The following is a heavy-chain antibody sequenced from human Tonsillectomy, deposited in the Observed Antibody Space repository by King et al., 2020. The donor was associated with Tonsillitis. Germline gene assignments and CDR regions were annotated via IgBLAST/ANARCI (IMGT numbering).Heavy chain of an antibody. Sequence: QLQESGPGLVKPSETLSLTCTVSGGSISSYYWSWIRQPAGKGLEWVGRIYISGSTNYNPSLKSRVTMSVDTSKNQFSLKLSSVTAADTAVYYCARTGSGSHYWYFALWGRGTLVIVSS. D-gene: IGHD2-15*01. CDR3: ARTGSGSHYWYFAL. V-gene: IGHV4-4*07. CDR1: GGSISSYY. CDR2: IYISGST. J-gene: IGHJ2*01.